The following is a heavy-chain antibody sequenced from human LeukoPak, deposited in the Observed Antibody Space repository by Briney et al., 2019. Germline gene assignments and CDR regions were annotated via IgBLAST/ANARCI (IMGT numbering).Heavy chain of an antibody. CDR2: IRSKAYGGTI. V-gene: IGHV3-49*04. Sequence: GGSLRLSCAASGFTFSSYAMSWVRQAPGKGLEWVGFIRSKAYGGTIEYAASVEGRFTISRDDSKSIAYLQMNSLKTEDTAVYYCTRGWRGVDYWGQGTLVTVSS. D-gene: IGHD3-10*01. CDR1: GFTFSSYA. CDR3: TRGWRGVDY. J-gene: IGHJ4*02.